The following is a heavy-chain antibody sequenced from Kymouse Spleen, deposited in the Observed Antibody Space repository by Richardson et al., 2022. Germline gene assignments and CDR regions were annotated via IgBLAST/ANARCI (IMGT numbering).Heavy chain of an antibody. D-gene: IGHD3-3*01. Sequence: QVQLQQWGAGLLKPSETLSLTCAVYGGSFSGYYWSWIRQPPGKGLEWIGEINHSGSTNYNPSLKSRVTISVDTSKNQFSLKLSSVTAADTAVYYCARGRDFWSGPNWFDPWGQGTLVTVSS. CDR3: ARGRDFWSGPNWFDP. J-gene: IGHJ5*02. V-gene: IGHV4-34*01. CDR2: INHSGST. CDR1: GGSFSGYY.